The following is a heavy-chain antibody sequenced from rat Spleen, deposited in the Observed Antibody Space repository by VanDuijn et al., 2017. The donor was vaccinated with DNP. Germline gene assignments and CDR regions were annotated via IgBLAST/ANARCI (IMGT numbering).Heavy chain of an antibody. CDR2: INEHSTIM. J-gene: IGHJ2*01. CDR1: GFNFNDYW. CDR3: ARGPNYGGYSDFFDY. V-gene: IGHV4-2*01. Sequence: EVKLVESGGGLVQPGRSLKLSCAASGFNFNDYWMGWVRQAPGKGLEWIGEINEHSTIMNYIPFLRDKISFSRDNAQNTLYLQMNTLESEDTALYYCARGPNYGGYSDFFDYWGQGVVVTVSS. D-gene: IGHD1-11*01.